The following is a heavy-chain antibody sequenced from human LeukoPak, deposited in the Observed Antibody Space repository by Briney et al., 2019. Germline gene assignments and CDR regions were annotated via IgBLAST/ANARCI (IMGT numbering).Heavy chain of an antibody. V-gene: IGHV3-23*01. D-gene: IGHD4-11*01. CDR1: GFTFSSYA. J-gene: IGHJ4*02. CDR3: AKDRRPTTVITYPSY. CDR2: ISSSGGGT. Sequence: GGSLRLSCAASGFTFSSYAMSWVRQAPGKGLEWVSAISSSGGGTYYVDSVKGRFTISRDNSKNTLYLQMNSLRAEDTAVYYCAKDRRPTTVITYPSYWGQGTLVTVSS.